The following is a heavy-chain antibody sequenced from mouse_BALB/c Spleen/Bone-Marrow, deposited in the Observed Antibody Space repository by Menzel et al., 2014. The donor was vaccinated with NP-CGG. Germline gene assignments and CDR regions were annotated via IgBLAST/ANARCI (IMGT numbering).Heavy chain of an antibody. V-gene: IGHV1-14*01. D-gene: IGHD1-2*01. CDR2: INPYNDGT. J-gene: IGHJ4*01. CDR3: ASTTPKARYYTMDY. CDR1: GYTFTSYI. Sequence: LEESGPELVKPGASVKMSCKASGYTFTSYIIPLVKQKPGQGLEWIGYINPYNDGTKYNENFKGKATLTSDKSSSTAYRECNSLTPEDSAVYYCASTTPKARYYTMDYWGQGTSVTVSS.